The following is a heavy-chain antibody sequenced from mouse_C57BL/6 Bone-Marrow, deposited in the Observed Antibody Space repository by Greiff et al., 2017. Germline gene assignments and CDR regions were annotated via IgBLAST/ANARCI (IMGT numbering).Heavy chain of an antibody. CDR2: SRNKANDYTT. D-gene: IGHD1-1*01. CDR1: GFTFSDFY. V-gene: IGHV7-1*01. Sequence: EVKLVESGGGLVQSGRSLRLSCATSGFTFSDFYMEWVRQAPGKGLEWIAASRNKANDYTTEYSASVKGRFIVSRDTSQSLLYLQMNALRVEDTAIYYCARDSFYYGSFDDWGQGTTLTVSS. J-gene: IGHJ2*01. CDR3: ARDSFYYGSFDD.